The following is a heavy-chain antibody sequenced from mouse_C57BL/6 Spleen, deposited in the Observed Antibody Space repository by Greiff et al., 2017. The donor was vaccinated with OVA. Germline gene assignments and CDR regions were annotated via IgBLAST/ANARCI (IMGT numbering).Heavy chain of an antibody. Sequence: QVQLKQPGAELVKPGASVKMSCKASGYTFTSYWITWVKQRPGQGLEWIGDIYPGSGSTNYNEKFKSKATLTVDTSSSTAYMQRSSLTSEDSAVYYCARSSSYYYGSSYFDYWGQGTTLTVSS. CDR3: ARSSSYYYGSSYFDY. V-gene: IGHV1-55*01. J-gene: IGHJ2*01. CDR2: IYPGSGST. D-gene: IGHD1-1*01. CDR1: GYTFTSYW.